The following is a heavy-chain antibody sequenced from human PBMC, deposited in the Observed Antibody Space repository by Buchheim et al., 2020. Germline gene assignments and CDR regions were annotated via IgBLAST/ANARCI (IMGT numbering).Heavy chain of an antibody. J-gene: IGHJ4*02. CDR2: ISPDGSNS. Sequence: EVQLVESGGGLVQSGGSLRLSCAASGFTFSSHWMHWVRQAPGKGLVWVSRISPDGSNSDYADSVRGRFTISRANAKNTLYLQVNSLRAEDTAVYYCARDLHFWGQGTL. V-gene: IGHV3-74*01. CDR3: ARDLHF. D-gene: IGHD3-3*02. CDR1: GFTFSSHW.